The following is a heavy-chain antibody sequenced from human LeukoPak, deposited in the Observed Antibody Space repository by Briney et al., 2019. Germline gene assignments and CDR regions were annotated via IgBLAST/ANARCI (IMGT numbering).Heavy chain of an antibody. V-gene: IGHV3-30*02. CDR2: IRYDGSNK. J-gene: IGHJ4*02. CDR1: GFTFSSYD. CDR3: AKDFCSSTSCYYFDY. Sequence: GGSLRLSCAASGFTFSSYDMHWVRQAPGKGLEWVAFIRYDGSNKNYADSVKGRFTLSRDNSKNTLYLQMNSLRAEDTAVYYCAKDFCSSTSCYYFDYWGQGTLVTVSS. D-gene: IGHD2-2*01.